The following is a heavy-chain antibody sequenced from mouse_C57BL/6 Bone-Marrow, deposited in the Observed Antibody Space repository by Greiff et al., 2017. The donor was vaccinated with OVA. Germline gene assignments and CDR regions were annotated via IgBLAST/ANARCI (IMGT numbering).Heavy chain of an antibody. CDR2: ISSGGSYT. J-gene: IGHJ2*01. D-gene: IGHD2-3*01. CDR3: ARHGWALYYFDY. V-gene: IGHV5-6*01. CDR1: GFTFSSYG. Sequence: EVKVVESGGDLVKPGGSLKLSCAASGFTFSSYGMSWVRQTPDKRLEWVATISSGGSYTYYPDSVKGRFTISRDNAKNTLYLQMSSLKSEDTAMYYCARHGWALYYFDYWGQGTTLTVSS.